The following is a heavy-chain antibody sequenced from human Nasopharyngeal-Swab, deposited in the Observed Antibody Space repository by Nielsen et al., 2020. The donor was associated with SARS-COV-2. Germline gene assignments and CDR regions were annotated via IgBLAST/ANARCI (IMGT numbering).Heavy chain of an antibody. V-gene: IGHV3-66*01. J-gene: IGHJ4*02. Sequence: GGSLRLSCAASGFTVSSNYMSWVRQAPGKGLEWVSVIYSGGSTYYADSVKGRFTISRDNSKNTLYLQMNSLRAEDTAVYYCAREGMAAEFYGWGQGTLVTVSS. CDR1: GFTVSSNY. CDR3: AREGMAAEFYG. D-gene: IGHD6-13*01. CDR2: IYSGGST.